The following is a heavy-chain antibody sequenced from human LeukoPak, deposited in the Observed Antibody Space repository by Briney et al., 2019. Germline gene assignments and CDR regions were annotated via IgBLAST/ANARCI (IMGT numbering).Heavy chain of an antibody. Sequence: GGSLRLSCAASGFTVSSNYMSWVRQAPGKGLEWVSVIYSGGSTYYADSVKGRFTISRDNSKNTLYLQMNSLRAEDTAVYYCARVGGGGSSGYRGSFDYWGQGTLVTVSS. J-gene: IGHJ4*02. V-gene: IGHV3-66*02. CDR2: IYSGGST. D-gene: IGHD3-22*01. CDR3: ARVGGGGSSGYRGSFDY. CDR1: GFTVSSNY.